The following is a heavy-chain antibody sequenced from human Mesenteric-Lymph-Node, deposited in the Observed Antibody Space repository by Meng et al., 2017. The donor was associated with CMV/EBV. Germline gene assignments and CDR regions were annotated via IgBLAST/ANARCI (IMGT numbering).Heavy chain of an antibody. D-gene: IGHD6-19*01. CDR1: GFTFSSYE. Sequence: GESLKISCAASGFTFSSYEMNWVRQTPGKGLEWVSYISRSGNTIYYADFVKGRFTVSRDNSKDSLYLQMNSLRAEDTALYYCAREVLSGWSVGHFDSWGQGTLVTVSS. V-gene: IGHV3-48*03. CDR3: AREVLSGWSVGHFDS. J-gene: IGHJ4*02. CDR2: ISRSGNTI.